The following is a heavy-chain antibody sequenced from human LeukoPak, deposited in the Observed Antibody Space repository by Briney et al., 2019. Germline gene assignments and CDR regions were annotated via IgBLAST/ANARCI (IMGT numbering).Heavy chain of an antibody. CDR2: IYYSGST. CDR1: GVSISSYY. D-gene: IGHD2-15*01. Sequence: TSSETLSLTCTVSGVSISSYYWSWIRQPPGKGLEWIGYIYYSGSTNYNPSLKSRVTISVDKSKNQFSLKLSSVTAADTAVYYCARVWLLGAFDIWGQGTMVTVSS. CDR3: ARVWLLGAFDI. V-gene: IGHV4-59*12. J-gene: IGHJ3*02.